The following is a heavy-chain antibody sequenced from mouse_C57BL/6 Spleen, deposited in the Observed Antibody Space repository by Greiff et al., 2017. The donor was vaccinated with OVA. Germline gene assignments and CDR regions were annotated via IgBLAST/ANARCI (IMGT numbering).Heavy chain of an antibody. CDR1: GYTFTSYG. CDR3: ARLSTVVYWYFDV. D-gene: IGHD1-1*01. J-gene: IGHJ1*03. V-gene: IGHV1-58*01. CDR2: IYIGNGYT. Sequence: VQLKESGAELVRPGSSVKMSCKTSGYTFTSYGINWVKQRPGQGLEWIGYIYIGNGYTEYNEKFKGKATLTSDTSSSTAYMQLSSLTSEDSAIYFCARLSTVVYWYFDVWGTGTTVTVSS.